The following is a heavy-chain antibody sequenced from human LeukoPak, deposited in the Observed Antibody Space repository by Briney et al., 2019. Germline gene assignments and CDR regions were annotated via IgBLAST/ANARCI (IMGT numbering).Heavy chain of an antibody. Sequence: ASVKVSCKVSGYTLTELSMHWVRQAPGKGLEWMGGFDPEDGETIYAQRFQGRVTMTEDTSTDTAYMELSSLRSEDTAVYYCATAGARLQYYRNWFDPWGQGALVTVSS. D-gene: IGHD2-2*02. CDR3: ATAGARLQYYRNWFDP. V-gene: IGHV1-24*01. J-gene: IGHJ5*02. CDR2: FDPEDGET. CDR1: GYTLTELS.